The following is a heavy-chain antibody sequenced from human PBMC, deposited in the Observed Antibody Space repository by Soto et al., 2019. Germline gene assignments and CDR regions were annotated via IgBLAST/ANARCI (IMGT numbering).Heavy chain of an antibody. Sequence: GASVKVSCKVSGYTLTELSMHWVRQAPGKGLEWMGGFDPEDGETIYAQKFQGRVTMTEDTSTDTAYMELSSLRSEDTAVYYCATDFSGSRDYYYYGMDVWGQGTTVTVSS. J-gene: IGHJ6*02. D-gene: IGHD1-26*01. CDR1: GYTLTELS. V-gene: IGHV1-24*01. CDR2: FDPEDGET. CDR3: ATDFSGSRDYYYYGMDV.